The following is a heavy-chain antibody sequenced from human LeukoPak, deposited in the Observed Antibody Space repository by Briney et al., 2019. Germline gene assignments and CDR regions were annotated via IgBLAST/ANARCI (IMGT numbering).Heavy chain of an antibody. CDR1: GGPISSRNYY. CDR3: ARGEKALDYFDY. V-gene: IGHV4-39*01. D-gene: IGHD3-16*01. J-gene: IGHJ4*02. Sequence: SETLSLTCTVSGGPISSRNYYWGWIRQPPGEGLEWIGKISDSGNTYYSPSLRSRVTISIDTSKNQFSLKLSSVTATDTAVYYCARGEKALDYFDYWGQGTLVTVSS. CDR2: ISDSGNT.